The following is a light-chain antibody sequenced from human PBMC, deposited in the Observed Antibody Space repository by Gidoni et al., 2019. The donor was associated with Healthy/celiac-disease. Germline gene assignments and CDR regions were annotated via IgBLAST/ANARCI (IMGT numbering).Light chain of an antibody. CDR1: QGISSY. V-gene: IGKV1-9*01. Sequence: IQLTQSPSFLSASVGDRVTITCRASQGISSYLAWYQQQPGKAPKLLIYAASTLQSGVPSRFSGSGSGTEFTFAVRSPEAEDLATGYGQQLKSDPVTVGGGAKVEIK. J-gene: IGKJ4*01. CDR2: AAS. CDR3: QQLKSDPVT.